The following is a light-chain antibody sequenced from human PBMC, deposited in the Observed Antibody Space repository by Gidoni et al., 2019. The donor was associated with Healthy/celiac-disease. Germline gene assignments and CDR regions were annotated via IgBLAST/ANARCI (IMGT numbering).Light chain of an antibody. Sequence: DIQMTQSPSSLSASVGDRVTITCQASQDISNYLNWYQQKPGKAPKLLIYDASNLETGVPSRFSGSGPGTDFTFTISSLQPEDTATYYCQQYDNLPPYTFGQGTKLEIK. CDR3: QQYDNLPPYT. J-gene: IGKJ2*01. CDR2: DAS. V-gene: IGKV1-33*01. CDR1: QDISNY.